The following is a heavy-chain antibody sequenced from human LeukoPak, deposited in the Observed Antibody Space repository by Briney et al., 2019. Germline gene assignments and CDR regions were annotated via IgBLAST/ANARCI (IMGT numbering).Heavy chain of an antibody. V-gene: IGHV4-61*02. CDR2: IYTSGST. D-gene: IGHD5-24*01. CDR3: ARRSRAGYSSFDY. CDR1: GGSISSGSYD. J-gene: IGHJ4*02. Sequence: SQTLCLTCTVSGGSISSGSYDWSWIRQPAGKGLEWIGRIYTSGSTNYNPSLKSRVTISVDTSKNQFSLKLSSVTAADTAVYYCARRSRAGYSSFDYRGQGTLVTVSS.